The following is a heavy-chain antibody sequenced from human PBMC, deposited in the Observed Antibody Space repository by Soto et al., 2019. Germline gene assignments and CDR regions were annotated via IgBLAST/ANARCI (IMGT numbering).Heavy chain of an antibody. Sequence: PGESLKISCNGSGYSFTNYWIGWVRQMPGKGLEWMGMIYPDDSDTKYSPSFQGQVTFSADKSINTAYLQWSSLKASDTAIYYCARLEWLSLAAWFDPWGQGTLVTVYS. J-gene: IGHJ5*02. V-gene: IGHV5-51*01. D-gene: IGHD3-3*01. CDR2: IYPDDSDT. CDR1: GYSFTNYW. CDR3: ARLEWLSLAAWFDP.